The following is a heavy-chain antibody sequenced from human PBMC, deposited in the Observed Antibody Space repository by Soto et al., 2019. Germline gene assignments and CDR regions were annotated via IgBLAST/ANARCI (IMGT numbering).Heavy chain of an antibody. J-gene: IGHJ6*02. Sequence: PSETLSLTCTVSGGSMRNYFWTWIRQPPGKGLEWIGYIHYSGTTSFFPSYNPSLRSRVTISEDTSKNQFSLKLLSVTTADTAVYYCAGSSGWPVYYYYYGMDVWGQGTTVTVSS. CDR2: IHYSGTT. CDR1: GGSMRNYF. V-gene: IGHV4-59*01. D-gene: IGHD6-19*01. CDR3: AGSSGWPVYYYYYGMDV.